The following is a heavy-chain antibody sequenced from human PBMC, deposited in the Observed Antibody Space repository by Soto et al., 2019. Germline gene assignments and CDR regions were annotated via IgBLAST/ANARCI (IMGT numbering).Heavy chain of an antibody. J-gene: IGHJ4*02. CDR1: GFTFSSYA. D-gene: IGHD6-25*01. Sequence: LRLSCAASGFTFSSYAMHWVRQAPGKGLEWVAIISDDGSNKYNADSVKGRFAISRDNSRNTLFLQMNSLRAEDTAVYYCARDRSVSAWYYVDYWGQGTLVTVS. V-gene: IGHV3-30*09. CDR3: ARDRSVSAWYYVDY. CDR2: ISDDGSNK.